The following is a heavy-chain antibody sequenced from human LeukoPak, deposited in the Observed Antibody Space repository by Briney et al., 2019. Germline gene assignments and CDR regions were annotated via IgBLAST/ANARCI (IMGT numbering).Heavy chain of an antibody. J-gene: IGHJ4*02. CDR3: ASQRDGAIDY. D-gene: IGHD1-26*01. CDR2: IYYGGTT. CDR1: GGSISSSNYY. V-gene: IGHV4-39*01. Sequence: PSETLSLTCTVSGGSISSSNYYWGWIRQPPGKGLEWIGTIYYGGTTYYNPSLKSRVTISVDTSKNQFSLKLSSVTAADTAVYYCASQRDGAIDYWGQGTLVTVSS.